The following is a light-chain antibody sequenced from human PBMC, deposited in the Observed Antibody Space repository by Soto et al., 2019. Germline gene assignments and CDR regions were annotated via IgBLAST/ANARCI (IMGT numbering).Light chain of an antibody. CDR3: SSHTSSATLYV. CDR1: SSDVGGYNY. Sequence: QSALTQPASVSGSPGQSITISCTGTSSDVGGYNYVSWYQQHPGKAPKLMIYGVSNRPSGVSNRFSGSKSGNTASLTISGLRAEDEADYYCSSHTSSATLYVFGTGTKLTVL. CDR2: GVS. J-gene: IGLJ1*01. V-gene: IGLV2-14*01.